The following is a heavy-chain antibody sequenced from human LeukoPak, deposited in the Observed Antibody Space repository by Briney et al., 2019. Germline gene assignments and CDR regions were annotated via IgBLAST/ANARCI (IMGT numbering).Heavy chain of an antibody. Sequence: SETLSLTCTVSGASISSSNYYWGWIRQPPGKGLEWIGTINYSGSNYNNLSLKSRVTISLDTSKNQFSLNVRSVTAADTAVYYCARVTRGPDGHDWFDPWGQGILVTVSS. CDR3: ARVTRGPDGHDWFDP. CDR1: GASISSSNYY. CDR2: INYSGSN. V-gene: IGHV4-39*07. J-gene: IGHJ5*02. D-gene: IGHD1-14*01.